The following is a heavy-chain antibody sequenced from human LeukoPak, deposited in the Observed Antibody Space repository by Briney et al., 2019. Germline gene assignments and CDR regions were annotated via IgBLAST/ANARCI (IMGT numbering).Heavy chain of an antibody. CDR1: GFTASSNF. CDR2: IYSVGST. Sequence: GGFLRLSCAASGFTASSNFMSWVRQAPGKGLEWVSVIYSVGSTYYANSVKGRFTISRDNSKNTLYLQMNSLRAEDTAVYYCARDRDYGGFDYWGQGTLVTVSS. D-gene: IGHD4-23*01. CDR3: ARDRDYGGFDY. V-gene: IGHV3-53*01. J-gene: IGHJ4*02.